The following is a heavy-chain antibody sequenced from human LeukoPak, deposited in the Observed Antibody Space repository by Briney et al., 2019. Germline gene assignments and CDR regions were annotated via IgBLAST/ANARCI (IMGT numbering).Heavy chain of an antibody. D-gene: IGHD3-10*01. Sequence: GGSLRVSCAASGFTFSSHWMTWVCQAPGRGLDWVANIKEDGSETFYGDSVKGRFTISRDNAENSLNLQMNNLRLEDTAMYYCARPLFGAISPGYWGQGTLVTVSS. CDR3: ARPLFGAISPGY. V-gene: IGHV3-7*01. J-gene: IGHJ4*02. CDR2: IKEDGSET. CDR1: GFTFSSHW.